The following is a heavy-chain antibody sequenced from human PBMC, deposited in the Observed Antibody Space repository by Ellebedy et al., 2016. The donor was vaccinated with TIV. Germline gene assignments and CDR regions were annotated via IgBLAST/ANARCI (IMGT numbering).Heavy chain of an antibody. CDR1: GYTFTGYY. CDR3: ARAFRGYDFWSGYYISWFDP. CDR2: MNPNSGNT. J-gene: IGHJ5*02. V-gene: IGHV1-8*02. D-gene: IGHD3-3*01. Sequence: ASVKVSCXASGYTFTGYYMHWVRQATGQGLEWMGWMNPNSGNTGYAQKFQGRVTMTRNTSISTAYMELSSLRSEDTAVYYCARAFRGYDFWSGYYISWFDPWGQGTLVTVSS.